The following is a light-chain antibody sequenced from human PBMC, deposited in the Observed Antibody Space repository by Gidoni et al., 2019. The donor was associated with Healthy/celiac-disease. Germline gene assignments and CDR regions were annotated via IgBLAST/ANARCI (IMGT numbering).Light chain of an antibody. V-gene: IGKV3-20*01. CDR1: QSVSSSY. J-gene: IGKJ2*01. CDR2: GAS. CDR3: QQYGSSPPLYT. Sequence: ELVLTQSPGTLSLPPGERATLSCRASQSVSSSYLAWYQQKPGQAPRLLIYGASSRATGIPDRFSGSGSGTDFTLTISRLEPEDSAVYYCQQYGSSPPLYTFXXXTKLEIK.